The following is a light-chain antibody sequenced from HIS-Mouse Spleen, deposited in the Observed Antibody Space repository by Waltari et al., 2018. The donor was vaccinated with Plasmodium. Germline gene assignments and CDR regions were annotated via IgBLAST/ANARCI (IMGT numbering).Light chain of an antibody. J-gene: IGLJ1*01. Sequence: QSALTQPASVSGSPGQSITISCTGTSSDVGSYNLVSWYQQHPGKAPKRMIYEGSKRASGVTNRVSGSKSGNTASLTISGLQAEDEADYYCCSYAGSSTYVFGTGTKVTVL. CDR1: SSDVGSYNL. V-gene: IGLV2-23*01. CDR2: EGS. CDR3: CSYAGSSTYV.